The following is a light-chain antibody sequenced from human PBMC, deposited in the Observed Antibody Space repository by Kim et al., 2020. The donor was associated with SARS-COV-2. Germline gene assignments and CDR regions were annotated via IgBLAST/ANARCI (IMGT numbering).Light chain of an antibody. CDR2: LEGSGSY. V-gene: IGLV4-60*03. CDR3: ETWDSNTRV. CDR1: SGHSSYI. Sequence: SSVKLTCTLSSGHSSYIIACHQQQTGKAPRYLMNLEGSGSYNKGSGVPDRFSGSSAGADRYLTMSNLQSEDEADYYCETWDSNTRVFGGGTKVTVL. J-gene: IGLJ3*02.